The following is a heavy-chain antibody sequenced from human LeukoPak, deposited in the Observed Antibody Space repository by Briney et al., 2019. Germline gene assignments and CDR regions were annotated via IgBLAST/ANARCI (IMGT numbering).Heavy chain of an antibody. Sequence: GGSLRLSCAASGFTFSSFEMNWVRQAPGKGLEWVSYISSSGTTIYYADSVKGRFTISRDNAKNSVYLQMNSLRAEDTAFYYCARPSVRGVIYGMDVWGQGTTVTVSS. D-gene: IGHD3-10*01. CDR3: ARPSVRGVIYGMDV. CDR2: ISSSGTTI. V-gene: IGHV3-48*03. J-gene: IGHJ6*02. CDR1: GFTFSSFE.